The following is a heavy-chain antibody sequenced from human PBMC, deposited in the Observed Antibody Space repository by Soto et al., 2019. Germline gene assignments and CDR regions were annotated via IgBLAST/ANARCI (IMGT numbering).Heavy chain of an antibody. J-gene: IGHJ4*02. D-gene: IGHD2-2*02. CDR2: IKQDGSEK. CDR3: ARDREGYCSSTSCYTVY. CDR1: GFTFSSYW. V-gene: IGHV3-7*03. Sequence: GGSLRLSCAASGFTFSSYWMSGVRQAPGKGLEWVANIKQDGSEKYYVDSVKGRFTISRDNAKNSLYLQMNSLRAEDTAVYYCARDREGYCSSTSCYTVYWGQGTLVTVSS.